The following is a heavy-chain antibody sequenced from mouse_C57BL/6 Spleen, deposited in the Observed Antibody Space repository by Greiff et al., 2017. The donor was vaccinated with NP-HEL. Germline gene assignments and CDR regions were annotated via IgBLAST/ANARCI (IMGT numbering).Heavy chain of an antibody. D-gene: IGHD2-5*01. Sequence: EVQLQQSGAELVRPGASVKLSCTASGFNIKDDYMHWVKQRPEQGLEWIGWIDPENGDTEYASKFQGKATITADTSSNTAYLQLSSLTSEDTAVYYCTPGSNWLFAYWGQGTLVTVSA. V-gene: IGHV14-4*01. CDR2: IDPENGDT. J-gene: IGHJ3*01. CDR1: GFNIKDDY. CDR3: TPGSNWLFAY.